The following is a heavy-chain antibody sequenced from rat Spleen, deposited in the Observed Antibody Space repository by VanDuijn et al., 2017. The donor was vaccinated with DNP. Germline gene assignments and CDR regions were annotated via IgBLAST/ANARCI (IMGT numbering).Heavy chain of an antibody. J-gene: IGHJ1*01. CDR2: ISTSGSRT. Sequence: EVQLVESGGGLVQPGRSLKLSCAASGFTFSNYYMAWVRQAPKKGLEWVATISTSGSRTYYPDSVKGRFTISRDNAKSSLYLQMKSLKSEDTATYYCERQEDYYSSYLYWYFDFWGPGTMVTVSS. V-gene: IGHV5-25*01. CDR1: GFTFSNYY. D-gene: IGHD1-2*01. CDR3: ERQEDYYSSYLYWYFDF.